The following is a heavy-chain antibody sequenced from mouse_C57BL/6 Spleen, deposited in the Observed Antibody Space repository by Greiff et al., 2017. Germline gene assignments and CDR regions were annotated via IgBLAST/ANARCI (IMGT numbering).Heavy chain of an antibody. CDR3: AKPGTGYFDV. J-gene: IGHJ1*03. Sequence: QVQLQQSGPGLVQPSQSLSITCTVSGFSLTSYGVHWVRQSPGKGLEWLGVIWRGGGTDYNAAVMSRLSITMDNSKSQVFFKMNSLQADDTAIYYCAKPGTGYFDVWGTGTTVTVSS. V-gene: IGHV2-5*01. D-gene: IGHD4-1*01. CDR2: IWRGGGT. CDR1: GFSLTSYG.